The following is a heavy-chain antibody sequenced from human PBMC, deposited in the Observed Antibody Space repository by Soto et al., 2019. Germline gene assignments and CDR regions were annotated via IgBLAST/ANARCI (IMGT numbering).Heavy chain of an antibody. CDR1: GGSISSYY. CDR2: IYYSGST. Sequence: PSETLSLTCTVSGGSISSYYWSWIRQPPGKGLEWIGYIYYSGSTNYNPSLKSRVTISVDTSKNQFSLKLSSVTAADTAVYYCAREEGRGWFDPWGQGTLVTVSS. CDR3: AREEGRGWFDP. J-gene: IGHJ5*02. V-gene: IGHV4-59*01.